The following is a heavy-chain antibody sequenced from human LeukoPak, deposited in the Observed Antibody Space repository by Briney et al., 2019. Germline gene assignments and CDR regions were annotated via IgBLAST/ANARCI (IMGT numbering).Heavy chain of an antibody. V-gene: IGHV3-74*01. CDR2: INSDGSST. CDR3: ASGGYREVSWFDP. CDR1: GFTFSSYW. D-gene: IGHD6-19*01. J-gene: IGHJ5*02. Sequence: GGSLRLSCAASGFTFSSYWMHWVRQAPGKGLVWVSRINSDGSSTSYADSVKGRFTTSRDNAKNSLYLQMNSLRAEDTAVYYCASGGYREVSWFDPWGQGTLVTVSS.